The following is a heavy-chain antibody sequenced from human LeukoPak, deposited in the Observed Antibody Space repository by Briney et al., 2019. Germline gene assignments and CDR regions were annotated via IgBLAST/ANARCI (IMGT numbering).Heavy chain of an antibody. D-gene: IGHD6-13*01. CDR1: GGSFSGYH. J-gene: IGHJ5*02. V-gene: IGHV4-34*01. CDR3: AREGPVWYSSSWDNWFDP. CDR2: INHSGST. Sequence: SETLSLTCAVYGGSFSGYHWSWIRQPPGKGLEWIGEINHSGSTNYNPSLKSRVTISVDTSKNQFSLKLSSVTAADTAVYYCAREGPVWYSSSWDNWFDPWGQGTLVTVSS.